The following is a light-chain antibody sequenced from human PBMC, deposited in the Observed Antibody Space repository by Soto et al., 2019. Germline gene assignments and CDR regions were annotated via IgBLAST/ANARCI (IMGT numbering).Light chain of an antibody. CDR2: DAS. J-gene: IGKJ4*01. V-gene: IGKV3-20*01. CDR3: QQYASSPLT. CDR1: QSVGRNY. Sequence: ETVLTQSPGTLSLSPGERATLSCRASQSVGRNYLAWYQQKPGQAPRLLIYDASRRATDITDRFSGSGSGTDFTLTISRLKPEDFAVYYCQQYASSPLTFGGGTKVEIK.